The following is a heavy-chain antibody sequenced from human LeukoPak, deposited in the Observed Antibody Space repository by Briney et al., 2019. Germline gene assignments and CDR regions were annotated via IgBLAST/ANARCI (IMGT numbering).Heavy chain of an antibody. V-gene: IGHV1-18*01. CDR1: GYTFTRFG. D-gene: IGHD6-13*01. J-gene: IGHJ5*02. CDR2: ISAYDGNT. CDR3: ARDKVIATAGTPNWFDP. Sequence: GVSVKVSCKASGYTFTRFGISWVRQAPGQGLEWMGWISAYDGNTEYAQEVQGRVTLTIDTSTSTAYMELRSLRSDDTAVYYCARDKVIATAGTPNWFDPWGQGTLVTVSS.